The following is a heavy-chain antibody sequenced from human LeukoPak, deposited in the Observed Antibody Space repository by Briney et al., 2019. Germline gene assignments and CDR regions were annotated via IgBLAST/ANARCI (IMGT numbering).Heavy chain of an antibody. CDR1: GYTFTGYY. CDR2: INSNSGGT. D-gene: IGHD5-18*01. J-gene: IGHJ4*02. CDR3: ARDRGYSYGYAAFDY. V-gene: IGHV1-2*02. Sequence: GASVKVSCKASGYTFTGYYMHWVRQAPGQGLEWMGWINSNSGGTNYAQKFQGRVTMTRDTSISTAYMELSRLRSDDTAVYYCARDRGYSYGYAAFDYWGQGTLVTVSS.